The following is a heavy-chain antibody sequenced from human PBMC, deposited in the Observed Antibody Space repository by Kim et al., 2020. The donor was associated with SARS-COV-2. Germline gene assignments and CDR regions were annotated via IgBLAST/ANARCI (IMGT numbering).Heavy chain of an antibody. D-gene: IGHD2-8*02. CDR2: SNK. V-gene: IGHV3-30*01. CDR3: ARDAGGYLDY. Sequence: SNKYYVDSGKGRFTLSRANSKNTLYLQMNSLRAEDTAVYYCARDAGGYLDYWGQGTLVTVSS. J-gene: IGHJ4*02.